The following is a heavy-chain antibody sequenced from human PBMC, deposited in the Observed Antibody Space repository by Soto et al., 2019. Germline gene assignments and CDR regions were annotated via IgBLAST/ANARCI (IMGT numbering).Heavy chain of an antibody. Sequence: PSETLSLTCTVSGGSISSYYWSWIRQPPGKGLKWIGYIYYSGSTNYNPSLKSRVTISVDTSKNQFSLKLSSVTAADTAVYYCARGATPVYYYYGMDVWGQGTTVTVSS. CDR1: GGSISSYY. J-gene: IGHJ6*02. V-gene: IGHV4-59*01. D-gene: IGHD2-15*01. CDR2: IYYSGST. CDR3: ARGATPVYYYYGMDV.